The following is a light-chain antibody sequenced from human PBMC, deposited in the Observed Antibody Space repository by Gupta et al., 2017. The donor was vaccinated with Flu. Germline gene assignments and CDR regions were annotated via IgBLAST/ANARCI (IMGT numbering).Light chain of an antibody. Sequence: PIPLSLAPGERSTVSCRPSQSGSTSYLEWYQQKPGQAPRLLIYATRNRAIGIPDRFSGSGSGTDFTLTSSRLETEDFAVYYLQQDCTSRTFGQGTKLEIK. CDR2: ATR. V-gene: IGKV3-20*01. CDR3: QQDCTSRT. CDR1: QSGSTSY. J-gene: IGKJ1*01.